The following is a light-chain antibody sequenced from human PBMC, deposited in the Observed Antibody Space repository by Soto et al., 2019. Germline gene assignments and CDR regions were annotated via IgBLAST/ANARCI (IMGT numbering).Light chain of an antibody. CDR2: GAS. Sequence: IVVTQSPGTLSLSPGERATLSCRASQSVSSSYLAWYQHKPCQAPRLLIYGASSRATGIPDRFSGSESGTDFTLTISRREPEDFAVYYCQQYGSSPPYTFGQGTKLEIK. CDR3: QQYGSSPPYT. V-gene: IGKV3-20*01. J-gene: IGKJ2*01. CDR1: QSVSSSY.